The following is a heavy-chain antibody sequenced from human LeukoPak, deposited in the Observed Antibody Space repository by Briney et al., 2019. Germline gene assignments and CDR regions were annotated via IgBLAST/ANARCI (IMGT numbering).Heavy chain of an antibody. J-gene: IGHJ1*01. D-gene: IGHD5-18*01. CDR1: GFTFKNYA. CDR2: ISDNDGST. CDR3: VRHDSYIPF. V-gene: IGHV3-23*01. Sequence: GGSLTLSCAASGFTFKNYAMSWVRQTPGMGLEWVSAISDNDGSTYYTDSVKGRFTIPRDNSKDTVYLQMNNLRAADTALYFCVRHDSYIPFWGQGSLVTVSS.